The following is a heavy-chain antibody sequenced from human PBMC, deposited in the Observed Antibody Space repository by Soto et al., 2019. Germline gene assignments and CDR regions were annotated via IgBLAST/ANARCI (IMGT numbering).Heavy chain of an antibody. CDR3: ARENYFDY. V-gene: IGHV1-2*02. CDR1: GYTFTDYY. Sequence: ALVKVSCKASGYTFTDYYMHWVRQAPGQGLEWMGWINPNSGGTNYVQKFQDRVTMTRDTSISTAYMELGGLRSDDTAVYYCARENYFDYWGQGTLVTVSS. J-gene: IGHJ4*02. CDR2: INPNSGGT.